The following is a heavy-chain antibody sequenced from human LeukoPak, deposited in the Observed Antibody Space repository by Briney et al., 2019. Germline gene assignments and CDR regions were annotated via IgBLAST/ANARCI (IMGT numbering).Heavy chain of an antibody. Sequence: GESLKISCKGSGNSCASSWIGWVRQMPGKGLEWMGIIYPGDSETRYSPSYQGHGTISADKSISTAYLRWSSLKASDTAMCYCARPPDSSGYNYFDYWGQGTLVTVSS. CDR1: GNSCASSW. J-gene: IGHJ4*02. CDR2: IYPGDSET. V-gene: IGHV5-51*01. CDR3: ARPPDSSGYNYFDY. D-gene: IGHD3-22*01.